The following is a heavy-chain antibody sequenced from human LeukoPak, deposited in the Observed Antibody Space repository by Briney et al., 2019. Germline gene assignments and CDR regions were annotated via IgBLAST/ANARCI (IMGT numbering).Heavy chain of an antibody. CDR3: ARHVGISF. Sequence: GGSLRLSCTASGFTFSGAWMTWVRQAPGRGLEWVANIREDGTEKNYVDSVKGRFTISRDNAKNSLFLQMSNLRDDDTAIYYCARHVGISFWGQGTLVTVSS. D-gene: IGHD7-27*01. CDR2: IREDGTEK. J-gene: IGHJ4*02. V-gene: IGHV3-7*01. CDR1: GFTFSGAW.